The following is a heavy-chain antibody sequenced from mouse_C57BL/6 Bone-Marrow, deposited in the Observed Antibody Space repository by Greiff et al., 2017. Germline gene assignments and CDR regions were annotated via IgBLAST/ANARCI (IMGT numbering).Heavy chain of an antibody. J-gene: IGHJ1*03. Sequence: QVQLQQPGAELVRPGTSVKLSCKASGYTFTSYWMHWVKQRPGQGLEWIGVIDPSDSYTNYNQKFKGKATLTVDTSSSTAYMQLSSLTSEDSAVYYCARFPFSTTVVAKTAYWYFDVWGTGTTVTVSS. CDR2: IDPSDSYT. V-gene: IGHV1-59*01. CDR3: ARFPFSTTVVAKTAYWYFDV. CDR1: GYTFTSYW. D-gene: IGHD1-1*01.